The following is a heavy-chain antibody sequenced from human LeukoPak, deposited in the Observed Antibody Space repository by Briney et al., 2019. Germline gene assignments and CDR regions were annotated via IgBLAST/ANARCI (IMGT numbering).Heavy chain of an antibody. CDR1: GGSISNDRKH. Sequence: SQTLSLTCTVSGGSISNDRKHWSWIRHHSGKGLEWMGYIHYSGRSYYNPSLKSRVTVSVDTSKNQFSLKLTSVTAADTAVYYCARVSGFGDPDYDAFDVWGQGTMVTVSS. D-gene: IGHD3-10*01. V-gene: IGHV4-31*03. J-gene: IGHJ3*01. CDR2: IHYSGRS. CDR3: ARVSGFGDPDYDAFDV.